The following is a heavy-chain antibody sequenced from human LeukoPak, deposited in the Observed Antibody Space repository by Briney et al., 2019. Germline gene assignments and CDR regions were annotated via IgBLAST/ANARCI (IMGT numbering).Heavy chain of an antibody. D-gene: IGHD6-13*01. CDR2: INHSGST. V-gene: IGHV4-34*01. CDR3: ARIESSSWRHY. CDR1: GGSFSGYY. Sequence: SETLSLTCAVYGGSFSGYYWSWIRQPPGKGLEWIGEINHSGSTNYNPSLKSRVTISVDTSKNQFSLKLSSVTAADTAVYYCARIESSSWRHYWGQGTLVTVSS. J-gene: IGHJ4*02.